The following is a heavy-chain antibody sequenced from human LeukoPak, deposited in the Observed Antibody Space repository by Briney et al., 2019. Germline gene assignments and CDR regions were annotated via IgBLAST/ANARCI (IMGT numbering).Heavy chain of an antibody. CDR3: ANSRGYGSGNL. CDR2: ISGTADRT. Sequence: GGSLRLPCVASGFTFSDYAMSWVRQAPGKGLEWVSAISGTADRTYYVGSVKGRFTVSRDNSKNMVYLQMSGLRTEDTAVYYCANSRGYGSGNLWGQGTLVTVSS. CDR1: GFTFSDYA. J-gene: IGHJ5*02. V-gene: IGHV3-23*01. D-gene: IGHD3-10*01.